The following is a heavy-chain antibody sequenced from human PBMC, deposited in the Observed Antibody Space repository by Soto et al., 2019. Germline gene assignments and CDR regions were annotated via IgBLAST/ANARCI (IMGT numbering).Heavy chain of an antibody. CDR3: ARQFTDGDYQY. D-gene: IGHD4-17*01. J-gene: IGHJ4*02. CDR1: GGTFTTYP. CDR2: IIPMFGTT. Sequence: QVQLVQSGAEVKKPGSSVKVSCKASGGTFTTYPINWVRQAPGQGLEWMGGIIPMFGTTNYAQKFQGRVTITADESTGTAYMELSSLRSEDTAMYYCARQFTDGDYQYWGQGTLVTVSS. V-gene: IGHV1-69*01.